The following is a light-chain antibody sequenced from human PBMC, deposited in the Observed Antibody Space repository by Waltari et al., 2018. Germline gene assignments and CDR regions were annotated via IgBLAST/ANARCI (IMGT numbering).Light chain of an antibody. V-gene: IGLV2-14*01. J-gene: IGLJ2*01. Sequence: QSALTQPASLSGSPGQALTIPCPGTTSDIGAYNYVSWYQQHPGKAPKLMIYEVTYRPSRVSNRFSGSKSGNTASLTISGLQAEDEADYYCSSYTTSSTVVFGGGTKLTVL. CDR1: TSDIGAYNY. CDR2: EVT. CDR3: SSYTTSSTVV.